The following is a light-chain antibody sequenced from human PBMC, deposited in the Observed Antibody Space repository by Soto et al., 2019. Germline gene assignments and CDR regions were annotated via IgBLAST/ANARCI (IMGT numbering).Light chain of an antibody. Sequence: DIQMTQSPSPLSASVGDRVTITCRASQSISSWLAWYQQKPGKAPKLLIYDASSLESGVPSRFSGSGSGTEFALTISSLQPDDFATYYCQQYNSYSRTWTFGQGTKVDIK. V-gene: IGKV1-5*01. CDR1: QSISSW. CDR2: DAS. J-gene: IGKJ1*01. CDR3: QQYNSYSRTWT.